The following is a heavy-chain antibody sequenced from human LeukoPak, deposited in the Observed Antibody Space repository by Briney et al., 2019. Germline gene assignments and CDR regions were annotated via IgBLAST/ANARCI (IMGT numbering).Heavy chain of an antibody. CDR1: GFTFSDYE. J-gene: IGHJ4*02. CDR3: ARGRILRAEPFFDF. D-gene: IGHD1-14*01. CDR2: ITKTGASI. Sequence: GGSLRLSRVASGFTFSDYEMHWIRQAPGKGLEWVSYITKTGASIYYAPSVRGRFTISSDTAANSLYLQMNSLRAEDSALYYCARGRILRAEPFFDFWGQGTLVTVSS. V-gene: IGHV3-48*03.